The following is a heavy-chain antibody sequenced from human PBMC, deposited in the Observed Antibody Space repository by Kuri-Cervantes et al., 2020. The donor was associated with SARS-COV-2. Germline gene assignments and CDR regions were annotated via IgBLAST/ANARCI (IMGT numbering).Heavy chain of an antibody. J-gene: IGHJ6*02. Sequence: SETLSLTCTVSGGSISSSSYYWGWIRQPPGKGLEWIGSIYYSGNTYYNPSLKSRVTISVDTSKNQFSLKLSSVPAADTAVYYCARDSRYCSSTSCYYYYGMDVWGQGTTVTVSS. D-gene: IGHD2-2*01. CDR1: GGSISSSSYY. CDR2: IYYSGNT. CDR3: ARDSRYCSSTSCYYYYGMDV. V-gene: IGHV4-39*07.